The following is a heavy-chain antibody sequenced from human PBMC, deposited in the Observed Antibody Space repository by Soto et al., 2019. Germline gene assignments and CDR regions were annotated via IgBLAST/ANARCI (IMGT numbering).Heavy chain of an antibody. CDR1: GGSISSGGYS. CDR2: IYHSGST. D-gene: IGHD4-17*01. J-gene: IGHJ4*02. Sequence: PSETLSLTCAVSGGSISSGGYSWSWIRQPPGKGLEWIGYIYHSGSTYYNPSLKSRVTISVDRSKNQFSLKLSSVTAADTAVYYCARSGTTVTHYFDYWGRGTLVTVSS. V-gene: IGHV4-30-2*01. CDR3: ARSGTTVTHYFDY.